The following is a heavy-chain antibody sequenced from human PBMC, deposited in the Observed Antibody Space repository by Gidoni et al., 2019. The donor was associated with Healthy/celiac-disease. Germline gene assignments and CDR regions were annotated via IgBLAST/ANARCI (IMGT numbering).Heavy chain of an antibody. CDR1: GLPFSSYA. D-gene: IGHD3-10*01. V-gene: IGHV3-23*01. J-gene: IGHJ4*02. CDR3: AKDRQSMVRGVNYFDY. Sequence: EVQLLESGGGLVQPGGSLRLSCAASGLPFSSYAMSWVRQAPGKGLEWFSAISGSGGITYYADSVKGRFTISRDNSKNTLYLQMNSLRAEDTAVYYCAKDRQSMVRGVNYFDYWGQGTLVTVSS. CDR2: ISGSGGIT.